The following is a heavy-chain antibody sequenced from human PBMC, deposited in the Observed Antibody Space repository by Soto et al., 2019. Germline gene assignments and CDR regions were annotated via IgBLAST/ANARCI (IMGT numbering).Heavy chain of an antibody. V-gene: IGHV3-11*03. D-gene: IGHD6-13*01. CDR1: GFPFSNYY. J-gene: IGHJ4*02. CDR3: ATLGSSWHLDY. CDR2: ISSSNNYT. Sequence: GGSLRLSCAASGFPFSNYYMSWIRQAPGKGLEWVAYISSSNNYTTFADSVKGRFTISRDNAKNSLYLQMNSLRAEDTAVYYCATLGSSWHLDYWSQGTLVTVSS.